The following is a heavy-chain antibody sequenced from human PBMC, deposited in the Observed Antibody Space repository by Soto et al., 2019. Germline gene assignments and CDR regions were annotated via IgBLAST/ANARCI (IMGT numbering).Heavy chain of an antibody. V-gene: IGHV4-59*01. CDR3: ARHQRFSYDSGIYYNTLFDH. D-gene: IGHD3-10*01. CDR2: IYYSGST. CDR1: GGSISSYY. Sequence: PSETLSLTCTVSGGSISSYYWSWIRQPPGKGLEWIGYIYYSGSTNYNPSLKSRVTISVDASKNQFSLKLTAVTAADTAVYYCARHQRFSYDSGIYYNTLFDHWGLGTLVTVSS. J-gene: IGHJ4*02.